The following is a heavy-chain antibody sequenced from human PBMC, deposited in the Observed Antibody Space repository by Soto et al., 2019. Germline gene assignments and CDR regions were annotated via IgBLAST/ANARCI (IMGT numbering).Heavy chain of an antibody. CDR3: AKGGAIVAAGTRVYLYNAMDV. V-gene: IGHV1-2*02. J-gene: IGHJ6*02. CDR1: GYTFTGYY. D-gene: IGHD1-26*01. Sequence: QVQLVQSGTEVKRPGDSVKVSCKASGYTFTGYYVHWVRQAPGQGLEWMGWINPNSGDTYLAQRFRSRVTMNRETSIGTAYSELRGLTSDDTAEYYCAKGGAIVAAGTRVYLYNAMDVWGQGTTVTVSS. CDR2: INPNSGDT.